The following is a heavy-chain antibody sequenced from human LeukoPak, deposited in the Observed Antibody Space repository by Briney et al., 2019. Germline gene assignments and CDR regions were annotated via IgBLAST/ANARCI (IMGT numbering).Heavy chain of an antibody. Sequence: PGGSLRLSCAASGFTFSSYGMHWVRQAPGKGLEWVAVISYDGSNKYYADSVKGRFTISRDNSKNTLYLQMNSLRAEDTAVYYCAKDRTIFGVVKRSYFDYWGQGTLVTVSS. V-gene: IGHV3-30*18. J-gene: IGHJ4*02. CDR2: ISYDGSNK. CDR3: AKDRTIFGVVKRSYFDY. CDR1: GFTFSSYG. D-gene: IGHD3-3*01.